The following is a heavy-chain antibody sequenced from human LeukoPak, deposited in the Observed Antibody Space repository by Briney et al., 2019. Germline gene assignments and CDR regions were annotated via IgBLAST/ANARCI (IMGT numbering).Heavy chain of an antibody. CDR2: IHPGDSNI. J-gene: IGHJ4*02. Sequence: GESLKISCEGSGYSFSSYWIGWVRQMPGKGLELMGIIHPGDSNIRYSPSFQGQVTISADKSIGTAYLQWSSLKASDTAMYYCARETYYYDSSGYSLSANYFDYWGQGTLVTVSS. D-gene: IGHD3-22*01. V-gene: IGHV5-51*01. CDR1: GYSFSSYW. CDR3: ARETYYYDSSGYSLSANYFDY.